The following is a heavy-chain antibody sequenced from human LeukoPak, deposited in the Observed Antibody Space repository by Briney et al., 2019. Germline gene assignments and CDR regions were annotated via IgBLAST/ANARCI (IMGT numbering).Heavy chain of an antibody. D-gene: IGHD4-17*01. CDR1: GFTFSTYA. CDR3: AKALYGDYGRFDY. J-gene: IGHJ4*02. Sequence: PGGSLRLSCAASGFTFSTYAMSWVRQAPGKELAWVSTISDGGSDTHYADSVKGRFTISRDDSKNTLYLQMNSLRAEDTAVYYCAKALYGDYGRFDYWGQGTLVTVSS. V-gene: IGHV3-23*01. CDR2: ISDGGSDT.